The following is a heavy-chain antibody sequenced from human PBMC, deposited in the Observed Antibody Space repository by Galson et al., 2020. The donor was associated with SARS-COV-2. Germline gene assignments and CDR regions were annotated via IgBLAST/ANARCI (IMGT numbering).Heavy chain of an antibody. Sequence: SETLSLTCTVSGGSISSSSYYWGWIRQPPGKGLEWIGSIYYRGSNYYNPSLKSRVTISVDTSKNQFSLKLSSVTAADTAVYYCARTTIFGVVDRFDYWGQGTLVTVSS. J-gene: IGHJ4*02. CDR1: GGSISSSSYY. D-gene: IGHD3-3*01. CDR2: IYYRGSN. CDR3: ARTTIFGVVDRFDY. V-gene: IGHV4-39*01.